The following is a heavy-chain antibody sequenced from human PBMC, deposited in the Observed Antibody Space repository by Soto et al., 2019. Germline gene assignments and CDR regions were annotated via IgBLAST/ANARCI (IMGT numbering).Heavy chain of an antibody. D-gene: IGHD4-17*01. Sequence: VQLLESGGAFVQPGGSLRLSCAASGFSINNYAVSWVRQAPGKGLEWVSMFSAGGRAYYADSVRGRFSVARDRSQNTVDLQISVLRPEDSAVYYCAKESMPEHYGDTLFDYWGQGTRVTVSS. V-gene: IGHV3-23*01. CDR3: AKESMPEHYGDTLFDY. CDR2: FSAGGRA. J-gene: IGHJ4*02. CDR1: GFSINNYA.